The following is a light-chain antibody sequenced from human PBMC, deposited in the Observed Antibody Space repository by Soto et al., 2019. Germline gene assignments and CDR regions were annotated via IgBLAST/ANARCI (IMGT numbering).Light chain of an antibody. J-gene: IGKJ2*01. CDR1: QDLSND. Sequence: DVQMTQSPSSLSASVGDRVTVTCQASQDLSNDLNWYQQKPGKAPKLLIYGASNLETGVPSRFSGSGSGTDVTFTISSLQPEDLATYYCQQYHDLPYTFGQGTKLDIK. CDR3: QQYHDLPYT. CDR2: GAS. V-gene: IGKV1-33*01.